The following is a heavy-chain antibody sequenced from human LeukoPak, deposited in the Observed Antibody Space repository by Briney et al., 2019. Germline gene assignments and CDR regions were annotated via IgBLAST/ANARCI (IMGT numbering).Heavy chain of an antibody. V-gene: IGHV1-46*01. J-gene: IGHJ3*02. CDR1: GYTFTSYY. CDR2: INPSGGST. CDR3: ASGLTTVTSAFDI. Sequence: ASVKVSCKASGYTFTSYYMHWVRQAPGQGLEWMGIINPSGGSTSYAQKFQGRVTMTRDTSTSTVYVELSSLRSEDTAVYHCASGLTTVTSAFDIWGQGTMVTVSS. D-gene: IGHD4-17*01.